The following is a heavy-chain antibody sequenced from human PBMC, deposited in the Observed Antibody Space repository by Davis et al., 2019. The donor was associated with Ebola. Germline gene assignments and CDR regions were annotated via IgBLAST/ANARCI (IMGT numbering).Heavy chain of an antibody. CDR2: IRSKAYGGTT. Sequence: GESLKISCTASGFTFGDYAMSWFRQAPGKGLEWVGFIRSKAYGGTTEYAASVKGRFTISRDDSKSIAYLQMNSLKTEDTAVYYCTRMYDFWSGYPRGTHDAFDIWGQGTMVTVSS. D-gene: IGHD3-3*01. J-gene: IGHJ3*02. CDR3: TRMYDFWSGYPRGTHDAFDI. CDR1: GFTFGDYA. V-gene: IGHV3-49*03.